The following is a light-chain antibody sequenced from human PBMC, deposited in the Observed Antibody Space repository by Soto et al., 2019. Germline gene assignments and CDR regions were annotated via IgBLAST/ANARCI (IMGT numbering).Light chain of an antibody. CDR1: SVDINY. CDR2: EVT. J-gene: IGLJ3*02. CDR3: SSYAGRDIWV. Sequence: QSALTQPPSASGSRGQSVTISCTGTSVDINYVSWFQQHPGKAPKLIICEVTKRPSGVPHRFSGSKSGNTASLTVSGLQDDDEAAYYCSSYAGRDIWVFGGGTKLTVL. V-gene: IGLV2-8*01.